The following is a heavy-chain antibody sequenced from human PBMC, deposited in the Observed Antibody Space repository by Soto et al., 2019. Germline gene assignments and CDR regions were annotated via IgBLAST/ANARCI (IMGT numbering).Heavy chain of an antibody. CDR2: IWYDGSNK. D-gene: IGHD1-26*01. Sequence: LRLSCAASGFTFSSYGMHWVRQAPGKGLEWVAVIWYDGSNKYYADSVKGRFTISRDNSKNTLYLQMNSLRAEDTAVYYCAKDVVVGATPGLGDYYYYYGMDVWGQGTTVTVSS. CDR1: GFTFSSYG. J-gene: IGHJ6*02. CDR3: AKDVVVGATPGLGDYYYYYGMDV. V-gene: IGHV3-33*06.